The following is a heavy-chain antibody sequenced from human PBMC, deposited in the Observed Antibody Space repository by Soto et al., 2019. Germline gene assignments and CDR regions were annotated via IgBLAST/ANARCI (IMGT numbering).Heavy chain of an antibody. Sequence: SETLSLTCAVYGGSFSGYYWSWIRQPPGKGLEWIGEINHSGSTNYNPSLKSRVTISVDTSKNQFSLKLSSVTAADTAVYYCARQRKVTRGLWSGYFNWFDPWGQGTLVTVSS. CDR1: GGSFSGYY. J-gene: IGHJ5*02. CDR2: INHSGST. CDR3: ARQRKVTRGLWSGYFNWFDP. V-gene: IGHV4-34*01. D-gene: IGHD3-3*01.